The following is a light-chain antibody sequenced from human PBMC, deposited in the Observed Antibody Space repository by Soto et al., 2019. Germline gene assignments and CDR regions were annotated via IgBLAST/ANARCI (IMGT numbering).Light chain of an antibody. V-gene: IGLV4-60*03. CDR2: VEGSGSY. CDR1: SGHNNYI. CDR3: ETWDRNTRV. Sequence: QLVLTQSSSASASLGSSVRLTCTLSSGHNNYIIAWHQQQPGKAPRYLMKVEGSGSYSKGSGVPDRFSGSISGADRYVTISILQSEDEADYYCETWDRNTRVFGGGPKLTVL. J-gene: IGLJ3*02.